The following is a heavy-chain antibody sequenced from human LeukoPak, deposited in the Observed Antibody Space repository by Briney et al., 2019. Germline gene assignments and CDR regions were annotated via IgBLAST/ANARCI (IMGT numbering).Heavy chain of an antibody. J-gene: IGHJ4*02. V-gene: IGHV3-23*01. CDR1: GFTFSTYG. Sequence: GGSLRLSCAASGFTFSTYGMSWVRQAPGKGLEWVISISGSGSTTFYADSVKGRFTISRDNSNNMLYLQMTSLRAEDTAVYYCAKGTSTYSSGSFDYWGRGTLVTVSS. CDR3: AKGTSTYSSGSFDY. CDR2: ISGSGSTT. D-gene: IGHD6-19*01.